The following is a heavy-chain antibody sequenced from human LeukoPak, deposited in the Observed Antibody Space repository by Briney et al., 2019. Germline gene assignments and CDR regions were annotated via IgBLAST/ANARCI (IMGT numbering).Heavy chain of an antibody. Sequence: ASVKVSCKASGYTFTSYGISWVRQAPGQGLEWMGWISAYNGNTNYAQKLQGRVTMTTDTSTSTAYMELRSLRSDDTAVYYCAGEHWYYYDSSGYPDYYYYGMDVWGQGTTVTVSS. CDR3: AGEHWYYYDSSGYPDYYYYGMDV. J-gene: IGHJ6*02. CDR2: ISAYNGNT. V-gene: IGHV1-18*01. CDR1: GYTFTSYG. D-gene: IGHD3-22*01.